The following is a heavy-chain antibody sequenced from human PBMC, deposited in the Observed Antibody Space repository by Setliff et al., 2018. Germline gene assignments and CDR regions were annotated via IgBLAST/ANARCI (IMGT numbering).Heavy chain of an antibody. V-gene: IGHV3-23*01. CDR1: GFTFSTYS. Sequence: GASLRLSCAASGFTFSTYSMSWVRQAPGKGLEWVSAISGDSVYIYYADSVKGRFTISRDNSKNTLYLQMRSLRAEDTAIYYCANHNPARRALNGTPLDNWGQGTLVTVSS. D-gene: IGHD3-9*01. CDR3: ANHNPARRALNGTPLDN. CDR2: ISGDSVYI. J-gene: IGHJ4*02.